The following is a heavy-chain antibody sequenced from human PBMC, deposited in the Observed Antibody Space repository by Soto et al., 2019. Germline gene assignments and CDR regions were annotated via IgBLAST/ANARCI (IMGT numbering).Heavy chain of an antibody. J-gene: IGHJ6*02. V-gene: IGHV3-30-3*01. CDR3: ARDRGAGRENYFGMEV. CDR1: GFTFDLNG. CDR2: ISYDGSDK. D-gene: IGHD3-10*01. Sequence: QMQLVESGGGVVQPGRSLRLSCVASGFTFDLNGLHWVRQAPGKGLEWVKVISYDGSDKYYADSLKGRVTVSRDNSKNTLYLHMDSMRTEHTAIYYCARDRGAGRENYFGMEVWGQGTTVTVSS.